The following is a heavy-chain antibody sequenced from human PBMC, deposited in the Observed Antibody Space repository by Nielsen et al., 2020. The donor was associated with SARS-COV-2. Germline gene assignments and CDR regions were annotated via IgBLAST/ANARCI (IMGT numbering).Heavy chain of an antibody. CDR3: ARHLDYDLTFDP. V-gene: IGHV4-4*02. Sequence: SETLSLTCAVSGGSISSNNWWSWVRQPPGKGLEWIGEIYHSGSTNYNPSLKSRVTISVDKSISTAYLQWSSLKASDTAMYYCARHLDYDLTFDPWGQGTLVTVSS. D-gene: IGHD3-3*01. CDR2: IYHSGST. CDR1: GGSISSNNW. J-gene: IGHJ5*02.